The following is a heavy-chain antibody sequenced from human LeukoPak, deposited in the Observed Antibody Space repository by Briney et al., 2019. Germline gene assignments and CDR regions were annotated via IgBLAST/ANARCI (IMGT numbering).Heavy chain of an antibody. D-gene: IGHD3-22*01. CDR3: ARDLRYYYDSSGSFDY. Sequence: PGGSLSLSCAASGFTFSRYWMSWVRQAPGKGLEWVANIKQDGSEKYYVDSVKGRFTISRDNAKNSLYLQMNSLRAEDTAVYYCARDLRYYYDSSGSFDYWGQGTLVSVSS. CDR1: GFTFSRYW. CDR2: IKQDGSEK. V-gene: IGHV3-7*01. J-gene: IGHJ4*02.